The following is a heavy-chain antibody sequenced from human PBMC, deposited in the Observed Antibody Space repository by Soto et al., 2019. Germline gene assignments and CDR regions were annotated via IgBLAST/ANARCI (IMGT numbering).Heavy chain of an antibody. CDR2: IWYDGSIK. Sequence: QVQLVESGGGVVQPGRSLRLSCAASGFTFSSNNMHWVRQPPGKGLEWVAVIWYDGSIKQYADSVKGRFTISRDNSKNTLYLQVNSLRAEDTAVYYCAKALVVDEVTYNWFDPWGQGTLVTVSS. CDR3: AKALVVDEVTYNWFDP. V-gene: IGHV3-33*08. CDR1: GFTFSSNN. D-gene: IGHD2-2*01. J-gene: IGHJ5*02.